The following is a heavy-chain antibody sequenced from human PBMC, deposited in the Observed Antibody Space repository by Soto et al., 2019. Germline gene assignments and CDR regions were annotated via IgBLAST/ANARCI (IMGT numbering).Heavy chain of an antibody. J-gene: IGHJ5*02. CDR2: IYYSGST. CDR3: ARGLRYFDWLFREDMKNWFDP. Sequence: PSETLSLTCTVSGGSISSYYWSWIRQPPGKGLESIGYIYYSGSTNYNPSLKSRVTISVDTSKNQFSLKLSSVTAADTAVYYCARGLRYFDWLFREDMKNWFDPWGQGTLVTVSS. V-gene: IGHV4-59*01. D-gene: IGHD3-9*01. CDR1: GGSISSYY.